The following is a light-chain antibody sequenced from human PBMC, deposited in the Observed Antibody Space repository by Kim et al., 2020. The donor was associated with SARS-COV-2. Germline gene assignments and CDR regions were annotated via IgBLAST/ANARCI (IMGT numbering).Light chain of an antibody. CDR3: QQDHTLPVT. J-gene: IGKJ4*01. CDR2: GAS. V-gene: IGKV3D-7*01. Sequence: SPGERATHSCRASQSISSNYLSWYQHKPGQAPRLLIYGASTRATGVPARFSGSGSGTDFTLTISGLQPEDFAVYYCQQDHTLPVTFGGGTKVDIK. CDR1: QSISSNY.